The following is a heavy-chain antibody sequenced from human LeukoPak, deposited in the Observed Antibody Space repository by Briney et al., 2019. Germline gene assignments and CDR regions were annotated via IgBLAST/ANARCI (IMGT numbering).Heavy chain of an antibody. CDR2: IYYSGST. J-gene: IGHJ4*02. D-gene: IGHD1-26*01. CDR1: GGSISSSSYY. CDR3: ARQKVGRYFDY. V-gene: IGHV4-39*01. Sequence: PSGTLSLTCTVSGGSISSSSYYWGWIRQPPGEGLEWIGNIYYSGSTHYNPSLKSRVTISEDTSKNQFSLKLSSVTAADTAVYYCARQKVGRYFDYWGQGTLVTVSS.